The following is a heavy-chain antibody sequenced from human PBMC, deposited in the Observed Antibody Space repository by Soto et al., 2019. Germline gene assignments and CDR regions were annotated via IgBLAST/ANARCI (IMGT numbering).Heavy chain of an antibody. D-gene: IGHD4-17*01. CDR1: GASITTSGSY. CDR3: ARRYPYGQYLESFDY. Sequence: QLQLQEWGPGLVKPAETLSLTCTVSGASITTSGSYWGWIRQAPGKGLEWIGSLYYTGSTYYNPSLKSRLAISADTSKNQFSLKLTSVTAADTAVYYCARRYPYGQYLESFDYWGQGARVAVSS. J-gene: IGHJ4*02. CDR2: LYYTGST. V-gene: IGHV4-39*01.